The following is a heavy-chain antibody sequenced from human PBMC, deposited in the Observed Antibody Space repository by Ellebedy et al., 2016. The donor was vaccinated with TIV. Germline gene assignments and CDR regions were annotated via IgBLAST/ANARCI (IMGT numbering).Heavy chain of an antibody. CDR3: AKDNLPPDFHFLSSPEWGCFYGLDV. CDR2: ISGGGGSS. V-gene: IGHV3-23*01. Sequence: GESLKISCAVSGFTFSSYGMNWVRQAPGKGLEWVSGISGGGGSSDYADSVKGRFTISRDNSRYTLLLQMNSLRAEDTAVYYCAKDNLPPDFHFLSSPEWGCFYGLDVWGQGTTVIVSS. D-gene: IGHD3-3*02. J-gene: IGHJ6*02. CDR1: GFTFSSYG.